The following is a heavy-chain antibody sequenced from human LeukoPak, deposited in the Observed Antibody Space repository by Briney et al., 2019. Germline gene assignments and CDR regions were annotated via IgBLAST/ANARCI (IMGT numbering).Heavy chain of an antibody. Sequence: PGGSLRLSCAASGFTVSGNFMSWVRQAPGKGLEWVSVIDSGGRTNYEEYVKGRFTISRDNSKNKPYLQMNSLRAADTAMYYCARETYYGSGSYFDYWGQGTLVTVSS. D-gene: IGHD3-10*01. CDR2: IDSGGRT. CDR1: GFTVSGNF. CDR3: ARETYYGSGSYFDY. V-gene: IGHV3-53*01. J-gene: IGHJ4*02.